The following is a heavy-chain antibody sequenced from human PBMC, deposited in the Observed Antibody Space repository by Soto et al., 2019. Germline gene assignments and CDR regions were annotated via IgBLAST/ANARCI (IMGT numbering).Heavy chain of an antibody. D-gene: IGHD6-13*01. CDR2: ISAYNGNT. J-gene: IGHJ4*02. Sequence: ASVKVSCKASGYTFTSYGISWVRQAPGQGLEWMGWISAYNGNTNYAQKLQGRVTMTTDTSTSTAYMELRSLRSDDTAVYYCARDFGFIAAAGTSHFDYWGQGTLVTVSS. CDR1: GYTFTSYG. CDR3: ARDFGFIAAAGTSHFDY. V-gene: IGHV1-18*01.